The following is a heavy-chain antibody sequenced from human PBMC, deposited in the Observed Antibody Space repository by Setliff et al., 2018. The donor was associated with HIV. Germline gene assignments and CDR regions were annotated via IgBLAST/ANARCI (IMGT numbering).Heavy chain of an antibody. CDR2: IYHSGST. CDR3: ARQKETYYYDSSGYPAYFDY. J-gene: IGHJ4*02. CDR1: GYSIGSGFY. Sequence: SETLSLTCAVSGYSIGSGFYWGWIRQPPGKGLEWIGSIYHSGSTYYSPSLKSRVSFSVDTSKNQLSLKLRSVTAADSAMYYCARQKETYYYDSSGYPAYFDYWGQGTLVTVSS. V-gene: IGHV4-38-2*01. D-gene: IGHD3-22*01.